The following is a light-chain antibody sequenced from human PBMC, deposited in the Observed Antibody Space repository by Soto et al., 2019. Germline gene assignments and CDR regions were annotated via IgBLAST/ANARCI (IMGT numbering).Light chain of an antibody. V-gene: IGKV3-20*01. CDR3: QQYGSSPRT. CDR1: QSVSSGF. Sequence: EIVLTQSPGTLSLSPGERATLSCRASQSVSSGFLAWYQQKPGQAPSLLIYGASSRATGIPDRFSGSGSGTDFTLTISRLEPEDFPVYYCQQYGSSPRTFGQGTKVEIK. J-gene: IGKJ1*01. CDR2: GAS.